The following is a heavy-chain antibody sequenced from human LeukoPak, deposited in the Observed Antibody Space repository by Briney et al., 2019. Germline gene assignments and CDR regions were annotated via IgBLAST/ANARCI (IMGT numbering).Heavy chain of an antibody. CDR2: ISYDGSNK. J-gene: IGHJ4*02. CDR3: ARGGSRRDGYVDY. V-gene: IGHV3-30-3*01. CDR1: GFTFSSYA. Sequence: GGSLRLSCAASGFTFSSYAMNWVRQAPGKGLEWVALISYDGSNKNYADSVKGRFTISRDNSKNTLYLQMNSLRAEDTAVYYCARGGSRRDGYVDYWGQGTLVTVSS. D-gene: IGHD5-24*01.